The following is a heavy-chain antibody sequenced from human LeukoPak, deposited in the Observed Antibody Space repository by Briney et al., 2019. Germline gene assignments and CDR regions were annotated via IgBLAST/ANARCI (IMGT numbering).Heavy chain of an antibody. CDR2: IYYSGST. D-gene: IGHD1-1*01. CDR1: GGSISSGGYY. J-gene: IGHJ5*02. V-gene: IGHV4-31*03. Sequence: SETLSLTCTDSGGSISSGGYYWSWIRQHPGKGLEWIGYIYYSGSTYYNPSLKSRVTISVDTSKNQFSLKLSSVTAADTAVYYCARDGRYWFDPWGQGTLVTVSS. CDR3: ARDGRYWFDP.